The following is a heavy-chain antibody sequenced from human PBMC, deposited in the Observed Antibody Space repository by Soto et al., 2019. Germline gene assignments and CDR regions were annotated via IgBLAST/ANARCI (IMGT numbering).Heavy chain of an antibody. CDR1: RFNFSDFY. CDR3: ARDYFPYYHNNTGYGEAFDS. CDR2: TVFGGNTI. Sequence: PGGSLRLACAASRFNFSDFYMSWIRQAAGKWREWLSYTVFGGNTIYYAGSVKARFTVYRDNAKTSLYLQMNSLRVEDTAVYYCARDYFPYYHNNTGYGEAFDSWGQGTVVTVSS. D-gene: IGHD3-22*01. J-gene: IGHJ5*01. V-gene: IGHV3-11*01.